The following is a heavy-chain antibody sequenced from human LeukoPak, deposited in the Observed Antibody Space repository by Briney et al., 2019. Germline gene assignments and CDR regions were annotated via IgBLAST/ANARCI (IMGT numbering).Heavy chain of an antibody. CDR2: IYHSGST. V-gene: IGHV4-38-2*02. Sequence: PSETLSLTCTVSGYSISSGYYWGWIRQPPGKGLEWIGSIYHSGSTYYNPSLKSRVTISVDTSKNQFSLKLSSVTAADTAVYYCARSIVVAGLRYYYYMDVWGKGTTVTISS. J-gene: IGHJ6*03. CDR3: ARSIVVAGLRYYYYMDV. CDR1: GYSISSGYY. D-gene: IGHD6-19*01.